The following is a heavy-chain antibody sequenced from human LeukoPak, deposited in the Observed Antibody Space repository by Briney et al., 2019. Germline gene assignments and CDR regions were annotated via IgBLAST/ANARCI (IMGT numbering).Heavy chain of an antibody. CDR3: ATITDDSSGEMALDY. Sequence: GASVKVSCKVSGYTLTELSMHWVRQAPGKGLEWMGGFDPEDGETIYAQKFQGRVTMTEDTSTDTAYMELSSLRSEDTAVYYCATITDDSSGEMALDYWGQGTLVTVPS. J-gene: IGHJ4*02. CDR2: FDPEDGET. CDR1: GYTLTELS. V-gene: IGHV1-24*01. D-gene: IGHD3-22*01.